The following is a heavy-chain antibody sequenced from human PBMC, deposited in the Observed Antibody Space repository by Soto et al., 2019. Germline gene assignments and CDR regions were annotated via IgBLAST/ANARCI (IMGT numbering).Heavy chain of an antibody. V-gene: IGHV3-23*01. D-gene: IGHD3-3*01. J-gene: IGHJ6*02. CDR1: GFTFSSYA. CDR2: ISGSGGST. Sequence: LRLSFAASGFTFSSYAMSWVRQAPGKGLEWVSAISGSGGSTYYADSVKGRFTISRDNSKNTLYLQMNSLRAEDTAVYYCAKVSRSYDFWSGYKQGYYYYGMDVWGQGTTVTVSS. CDR3: AKVSRSYDFWSGYKQGYYYYGMDV.